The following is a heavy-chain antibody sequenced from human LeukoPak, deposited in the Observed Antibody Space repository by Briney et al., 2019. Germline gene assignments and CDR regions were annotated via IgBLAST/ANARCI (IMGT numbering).Heavy chain of an antibody. J-gene: IGHJ4*02. Sequence: ASVKVSCKASGYTFTGYFIHWVGQAPGQGLEWMGWINCNRGDTKYAEKFQGRVTMSRDTSTSTVYMDLSGLTSDDTALYFCARGSLAESTWALDSWGQGTLVTVSS. CDR2: INCNRGDT. CDR3: ARGSLAESTWALDS. D-gene: IGHD3-16*01. V-gene: IGHV1-2*02. CDR1: GYTFTGYF.